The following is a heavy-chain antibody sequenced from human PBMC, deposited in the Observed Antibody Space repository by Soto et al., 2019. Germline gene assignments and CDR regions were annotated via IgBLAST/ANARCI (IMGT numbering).Heavy chain of an antibody. CDR2: INPSGGST. D-gene: IGHD5-12*01. J-gene: IGHJ6*03. CDR1: GYTFTSYY. V-gene: IGHV1-46*03. Sequence: EASVKVSCKASGYTFTSYYMHWVRQAPGQGLEWMGIINPSGGSTSYAQKFQGRVTMTRDTSTSTVYMELSSLRSEDTAVYYCAREEVVDIVATTTFSYYYYYYMDVWGKGTTVTVSS. CDR3: AREEVVDIVATTTFSYYYYYYMDV.